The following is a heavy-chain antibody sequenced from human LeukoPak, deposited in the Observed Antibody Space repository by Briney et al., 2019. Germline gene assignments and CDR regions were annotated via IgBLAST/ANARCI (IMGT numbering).Heavy chain of an antibody. D-gene: IGHD1-1*01. J-gene: IGHJ4*02. CDR2: IIPIFGTA. V-gene: IGHV1-69*13. CDR3: AREYWDVFPGHFDY. Sequence: SVKVSCKASGGAFSSYAISWVRQAPGQGLEWMGGIIPIFGTANYAQKFQGRVTITADESTSTAYMELSSLRSEDTAVYYCAREYWDVFPGHFDYWGQGTLVTVSS. CDR1: GGAFSSYA.